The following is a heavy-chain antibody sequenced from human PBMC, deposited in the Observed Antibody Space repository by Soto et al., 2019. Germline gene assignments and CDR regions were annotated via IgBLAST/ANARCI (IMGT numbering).Heavy chain of an antibody. CDR2: IYYSGST. Sequence: SETLSLTCTVSGDSINSINNNYWNWIRQPPGKGLEWIGYIYYSGSTNYNPSLKSRVAISVDTSKNQFSLKLISVTAADTAVYYCARGTPDRTWYRERHLDHWGQGTLVTVSS. CDR3: ARGTPDRTWYRERHLDH. V-gene: IGHV4-61*01. CDR1: GDSINSINNNY. J-gene: IGHJ4*02. D-gene: IGHD6-13*01.